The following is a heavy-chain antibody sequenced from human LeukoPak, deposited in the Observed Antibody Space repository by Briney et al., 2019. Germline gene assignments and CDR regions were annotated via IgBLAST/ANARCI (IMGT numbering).Heavy chain of an antibody. J-gene: IGHJ3*02. CDR1: GFTFSSYG. D-gene: IGHD3-22*01. CDR3: AKDLYYYDSSGYYLDAFDI. Sequence: GGSLRLSCAASGFTFSSYGMHWVRQAPGKGLEWVAFIRYDGSNKYYADSVKGRFTISRDNSKNTLYLQMSSLRAEDTAVYYCAKDLYYYDSSGYYLDAFDIWGQGTMVTVSS. CDR2: IRYDGSNK. V-gene: IGHV3-30*02.